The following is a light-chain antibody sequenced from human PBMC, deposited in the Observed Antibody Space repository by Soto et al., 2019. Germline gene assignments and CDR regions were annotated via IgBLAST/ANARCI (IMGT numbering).Light chain of an antibody. CDR2: DAS. Sequence: AIQLTQSPSSLSASVGDRVTITCRASQGISSALAWYQQKPGKAPKLLIYDASSLESGVPSRFSGSGSGTDFTPTISSLQPEDFATYYCQQFNSYPTLTFGGGTKVEIK. V-gene: IGKV1-13*02. J-gene: IGKJ4*01. CDR3: QQFNSYPTLT. CDR1: QGISSA.